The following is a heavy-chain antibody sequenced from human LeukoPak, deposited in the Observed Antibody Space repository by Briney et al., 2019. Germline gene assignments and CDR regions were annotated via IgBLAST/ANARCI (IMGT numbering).Heavy chain of an antibody. CDR1: GGSVSSGSYY. V-gene: IGHV4-39*07. D-gene: IGHD3-10*01. J-gene: IGHJ4*02. CDR2: LYYSGST. Sequence: SETLSLTCTVSGGSVSSGSYYWSWIRQPPGKGLEWIGSLYYSGSTYYNPSLKSRVTISVDTSKNQFSLKLSSVTAADTAVYYCARGIGYYGSGSPDNYFDYWGQGTLVTVSS. CDR3: ARGIGYYGSGSPDNYFDY.